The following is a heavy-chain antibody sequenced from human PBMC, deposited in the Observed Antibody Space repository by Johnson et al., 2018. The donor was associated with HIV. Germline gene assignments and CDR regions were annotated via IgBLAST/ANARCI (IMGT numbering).Heavy chain of an antibody. Sequence: MQLVESGGGVVRPGGSLRLSCAASGFTIDDYGMSWVRQAPGKGLEWVSGINWNGGSTGYADSVKGRFTISRDNAKNSLYLQMNSLRAEDTAVYYCARVQSLQWELLDGDAFDIWGQGTMVTVSS. CDR2: INWNGGST. CDR1: GFTIDDYG. D-gene: IGHD1-26*01. V-gene: IGHV3-20*04. J-gene: IGHJ3*02. CDR3: ARVQSLQWELLDGDAFDI.